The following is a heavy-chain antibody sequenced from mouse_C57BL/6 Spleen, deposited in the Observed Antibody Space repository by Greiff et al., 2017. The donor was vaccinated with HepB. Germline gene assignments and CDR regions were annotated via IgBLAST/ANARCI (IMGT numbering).Heavy chain of an antibody. CDR3: ARDPWAY. Sequence: EVQRVESGGGLVKPGGSLKLSCAASGFTFSSYAMSWVRQTPEKRLEWVATISDGGSYTYYPDNVKGRFTISRDNAKNNLYLQMSHLKSEDTAMYYCARDPWAYWGQGTLVTVSA. CDR2: ISDGGSYT. V-gene: IGHV5-4*01. CDR1: GFTFSSYA. J-gene: IGHJ3*01.